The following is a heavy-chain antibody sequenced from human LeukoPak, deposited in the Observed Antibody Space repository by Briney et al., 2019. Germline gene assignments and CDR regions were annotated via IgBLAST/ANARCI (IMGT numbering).Heavy chain of an antibody. V-gene: IGHV3-66*02. J-gene: IGHJ4*02. Sequence: GGSLRLSCAASGFTVSSNYMSWVRQAPGKGLEWVSVIYSGGSTYYADSVKGRFTTSRDNSKNTLYLQMNSLRAEDTAVYYCAKEEHYYDSSGYYPWEFDYWGQGTLVTVSS. CDR3: AKEEHYYDSSGYYPWEFDY. D-gene: IGHD3-22*01. CDR2: IYSGGST. CDR1: GFTVSSNY.